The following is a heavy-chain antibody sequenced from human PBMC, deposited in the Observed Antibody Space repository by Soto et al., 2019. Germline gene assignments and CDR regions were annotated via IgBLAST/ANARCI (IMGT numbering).Heavy chain of an antibody. D-gene: IGHD3-3*01. CDR2: SNSNSGAT. CDR1: GYTFTGYF. Sequence: QVQLVQSGAEVKKPGASVKVSCKAPGYTFTGYFMHWVRQAPGQGLDWMGWSNSNSGATKYARKFQGRVTLSRETSSSTVYMELSGLRSDDTAVYYCARGGGTILSPLPWGQGTLVTVSS. J-gene: IGHJ5*02. V-gene: IGHV1-2*02. CDR3: ARGGGTILSPLP.